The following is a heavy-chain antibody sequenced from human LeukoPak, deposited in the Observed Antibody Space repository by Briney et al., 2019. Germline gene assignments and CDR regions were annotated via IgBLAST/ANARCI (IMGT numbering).Heavy chain of an antibody. Sequence: TGGSLRLSCAASGFTFSNYNFYWVRQAPGKGLEWVSSISSTSSYIYYADSMKGRFTISRDNAKNSLYLQINSLRAEDTAVYYCARALWSGPVYYGMDVWGQGTTVTVSS. V-gene: IGHV3-21*01. CDR2: ISSTSSYI. J-gene: IGHJ6*02. CDR3: ARALWSGPVYYGMDV. D-gene: IGHD3-10*01. CDR1: GFTFSNYN.